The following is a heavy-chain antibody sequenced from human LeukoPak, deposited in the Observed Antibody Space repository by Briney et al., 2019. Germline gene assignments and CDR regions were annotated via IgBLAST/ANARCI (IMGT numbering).Heavy chain of an antibody. D-gene: IGHD3-10*01. Sequence: GGSLRLSCAASGFTVSSNYMTWVRQAPGKGLEWVPVIHKSAITYYADTVKGRFTISRDNSKNTLYLQMNSLRAEDTAVYYCARSLRVRGVPDYMDVWGKGTTVIISS. V-gene: IGHV3-53*01. CDR3: ARSLRVRGVPDYMDV. J-gene: IGHJ6*03. CDR2: IHKSAIT. CDR1: GFTVSSNY.